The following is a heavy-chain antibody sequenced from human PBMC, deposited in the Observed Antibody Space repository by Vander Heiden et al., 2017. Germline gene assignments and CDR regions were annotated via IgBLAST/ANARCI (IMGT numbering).Heavy chain of an antibody. J-gene: IGHJ4*02. Sequence: EVQLVESGGGVVRPGGSLRLSCAASGLTFHDYGMSWVRQAPGKGLEWVAGINWNGGGTGYADSVKGRFTISRDNAKNSLYLQMNSLRAEDTALYYCARDSGYSGSYYLDYWGQGTLVTVSS. CDR3: ARDSGYSGSYYLDY. D-gene: IGHD1-26*01. CDR2: INWNGGGT. V-gene: IGHV3-20*04. CDR1: GLTFHDYG.